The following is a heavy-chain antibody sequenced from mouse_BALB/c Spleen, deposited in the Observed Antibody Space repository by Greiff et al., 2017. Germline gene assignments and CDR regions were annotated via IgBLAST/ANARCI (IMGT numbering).Heavy chain of an antibody. D-gene: IGHD4-1*01. Sequence: EVKVEESGGGLVKPGGSLKLSCAASGFTFSSYAMSWVRQSPEKRLEWVAEISSGGSYTYYPDTVTGRFTISRDNAKNTLYLEMSSLRSEDTAMYYCARDWDSIMDYWGQGTSVTVSS. CDR1: GFTFSSYA. CDR2: ISSGGSYT. V-gene: IGHV5-9-4*01. CDR3: ARDWDSIMDY. J-gene: IGHJ4*01.